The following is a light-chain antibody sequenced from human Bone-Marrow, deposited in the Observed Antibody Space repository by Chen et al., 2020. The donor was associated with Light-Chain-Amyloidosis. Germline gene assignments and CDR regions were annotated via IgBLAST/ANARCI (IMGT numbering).Light chain of an antibody. CDR3: CSYAGSNYV. Sequence: QSALTQPRSVSGSPGQSVTISRTGTSSVVGGYNYVPGYQQHPDKAPKLMIYDVSKRPSGVPDRFSSSKSRNTVSLTISCLQAEDEAYYYCCSYAGSNYVFGSGTKVSV. J-gene: IGLJ1*01. CDR1: SSVVGGYNY. CDR2: DVS. V-gene: IGLV2-11*01.